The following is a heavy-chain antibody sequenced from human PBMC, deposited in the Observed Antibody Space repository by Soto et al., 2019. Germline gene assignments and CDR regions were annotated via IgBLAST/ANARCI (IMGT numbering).Heavy chain of an antibody. Sequence: EVQLVESGGGLVQPGVSLRLSCAASGFTFSSYWMHWVRQAPGKGLVWVSRINSDGSSTSYADSVKGRFTISRDNAKSTLYVQMNSLRAEDTAVYYCARGRGDYANWFDPWGQGTLVTVSS. CDR3: ARGRGDYANWFDP. D-gene: IGHD4-17*01. V-gene: IGHV3-74*01. J-gene: IGHJ5*02. CDR1: GFTFSSYW. CDR2: INSDGSST.